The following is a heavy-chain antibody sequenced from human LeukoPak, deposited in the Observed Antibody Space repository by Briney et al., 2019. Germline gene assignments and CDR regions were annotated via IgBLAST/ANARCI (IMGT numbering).Heavy chain of an antibody. Sequence: SVKVSCKASGGTFSSYAISWVRQAPGQGLEWMGGIIPIFGTANYAQKFQGRVTITADESTSTAYMELSSLRSEDTAVYYCARGPYYYDSSGYSTQYCYYGMDVWGQGTTVTVSS. CDR1: GGTFSSYA. D-gene: IGHD3-22*01. CDR2: IIPIFGTA. CDR3: ARGPYYYDSSGYSTQYCYYGMDV. V-gene: IGHV1-69*01. J-gene: IGHJ6*02.